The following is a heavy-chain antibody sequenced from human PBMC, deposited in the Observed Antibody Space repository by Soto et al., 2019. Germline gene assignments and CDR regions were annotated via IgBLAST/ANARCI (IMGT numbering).Heavy chain of an antibody. D-gene: IGHD4-17*01. CDR2: ISYDGSNE. J-gene: IGHJ3*02. Sequence: QVQLVESGGGVVQPGRSLRLSCAASEFTFRSYAMHWVRQAPGKGLEWVSVISYDGSNEYYADPVKGRFTISRDNSKATVYVQMNSLRVEDTAVYYCARGYGGNSGGFDIWGQGTMVTVSS. CDR3: ARGYGGNSGGFDI. V-gene: IGHV3-30-3*01. CDR1: EFTFRSYA.